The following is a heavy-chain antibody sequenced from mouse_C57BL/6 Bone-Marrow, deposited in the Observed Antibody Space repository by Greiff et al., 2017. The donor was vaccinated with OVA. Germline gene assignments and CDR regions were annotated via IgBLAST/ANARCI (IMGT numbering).Heavy chain of an antibody. CDR1: GYTFTSYG. CDR2: IYPRSGNT. D-gene: IGHD4-1*01. Sequence: QVQLQQSGAELARPGASVKLSCKASGYTFTSYGISWVKQRTGQGLEWIGEIYPRSGNTYYNEKFKGKATLTADKSSSTAYMELRSLTSEDSAVYFCARDWDWEGFAYWGQGTLVTVSA. J-gene: IGHJ3*01. CDR3: ARDWDWEGFAY. V-gene: IGHV1-81*01.